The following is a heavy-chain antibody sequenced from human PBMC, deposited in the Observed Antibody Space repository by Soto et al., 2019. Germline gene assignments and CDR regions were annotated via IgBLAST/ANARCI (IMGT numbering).Heavy chain of an antibody. V-gene: IGHV3-7*01. Sequence: PGGSLRLSCAASGFTFSSYWMSWVRQAPGKGLEWVANIKQDGSGKYYVDSVKGRFTISRDNAKNSLYLQMNSLRAEDTAVYYCASTILRYFDWFPNSQYYFDYWGQGTLVTVSS. CDR3: ASTILRYFDWFPNSQYYFDY. D-gene: IGHD3-9*01. J-gene: IGHJ4*02. CDR2: IKQDGSGK. CDR1: GFTFSSYW.